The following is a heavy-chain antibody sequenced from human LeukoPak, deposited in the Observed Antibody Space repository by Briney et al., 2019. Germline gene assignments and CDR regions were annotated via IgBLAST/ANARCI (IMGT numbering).Heavy chain of an antibody. Sequence: SGTLSLTCAVSGGSISSSNWWSWVRQPPGKGLEWIGEIYHSGSTNYNPSLKSRVTISVDRSKNQFSLKLSSVTAADTAVYYCARAASIAVAAYYFDYWGQGTLVTVSS. CDR2: IYHSGST. CDR1: GGSISSSNW. J-gene: IGHJ4*02. D-gene: IGHD6-19*01. CDR3: ARAASIAVAAYYFDY. V-gene: IGHV4-4*02.